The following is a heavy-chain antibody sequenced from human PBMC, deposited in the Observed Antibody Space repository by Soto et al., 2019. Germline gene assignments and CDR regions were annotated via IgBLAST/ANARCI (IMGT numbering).Heavy chain of an antibody. Sequence: SETLSLTCTVSGGSISSGDYYWSWIRQPPGKGLEWIGYIYYSGSTYYNPSLKSRVTISVDTSKNQFSLKLSSVTAADTAVYYCARAYSNYEPGGWYYYGMDVWGQGTTVTVSS. V-gene: IGHV4-30-4*01. CDR3: ARAYSNYEPGGWYYYGMDV. CDR2: IYYSGST. CDR1: GGSISSGDYY. D-gene: IGHD4-4*01. J-gene: IGHJ6*02.